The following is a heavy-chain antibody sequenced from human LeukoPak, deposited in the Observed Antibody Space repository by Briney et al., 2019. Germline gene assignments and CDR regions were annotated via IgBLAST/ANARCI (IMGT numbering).Heavy chain of an antibody. CDR2: ISYDGSNE. CDR3: ATLNRRDDY. J-gene: IGHJ4*02. CDR1: GFTFSSYA. Sequence: GGSLRLSCAASGFTFSSYAMHWVRQAPGKGLEWVAVISYDGSNEYYADSVKGRFTISRDNSKNTLYLQMNSLRAEDTAVYYCATLNRRDDYWGQGTLVTVSS. V-gene: IGHV3-30-3*01. D-gene: IGHD3-16*02.